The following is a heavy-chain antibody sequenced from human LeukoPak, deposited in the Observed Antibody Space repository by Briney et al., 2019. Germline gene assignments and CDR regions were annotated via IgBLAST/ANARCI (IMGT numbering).Heavy chain of an antibody. CDR2: ISSSSTYI. CDR1: GFTFGSYS. CDR3: ARALDY. Sequence: GGSLRLSCAASGFTFGSYSMSWVRQALGKGLEWVSSISSSSTYIYYADSVKGRFAVSGDNAKNSLYLQMNSLRAEDTAVYYCARALDYWGQGTLVAVSS. J-gene: IGHJ4*02. V-gene: IGHV3-21*01.